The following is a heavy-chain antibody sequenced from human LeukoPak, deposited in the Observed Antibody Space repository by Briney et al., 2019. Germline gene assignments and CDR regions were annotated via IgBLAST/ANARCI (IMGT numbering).Heavy chain of an antibody. J-gene: IGHJ6*02. Sequence: GGTLRLSCAASGFTFSSYAMHWVRQAPGKGLEWVAVISYDGSNKYYADSVKGRFTISRDNSKNTLYLQMNSLRAEDTAVYYCARDRVVVVSAAMSIVYYYGMDVWGQGTTVTVSS. CDR2: ISYDGSNK. D-gene: IGHD2-2*01. CDR3: ARDRVVVVSAAMSIVYYYGMDV. V-gene: IGHV3-30-3*01. CDR1: GFTFSSYA.